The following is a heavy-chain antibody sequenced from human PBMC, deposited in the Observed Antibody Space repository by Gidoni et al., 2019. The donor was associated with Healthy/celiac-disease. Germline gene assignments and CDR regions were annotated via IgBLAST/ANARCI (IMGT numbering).Heavy chain of an antibody. CDR3: AKDLLDYVWGSYPQGAFDI. D-gene: IGHD3-16*02. J-gene: IGHJ3*02. CDR2: ISGSGGST. V-gene: IGHV3-23*01. Sequence: EVQLLESGGGLVQPGGSLRLSCAASGFTLSSYAMSWVRQAPGKGLEWVSAISGSGGSTYYADSVKGRFTISRDNSKNTLYLQMNSLRAEDTAVYYCAKDLLDYVWGSYPQGAFDIWGQGTMVTVSS. CDR1: GFTLSSYA.